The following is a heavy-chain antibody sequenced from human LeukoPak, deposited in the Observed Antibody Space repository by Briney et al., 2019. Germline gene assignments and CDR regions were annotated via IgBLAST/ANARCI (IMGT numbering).Heavy chain of an antibody. CDR3: ARDGGSAWFLDY. D-gene: IGHD6-19*01. Sequence: GGSLRLSCAASGFTFSDYYMSWIRQAPGKGLEWVSYISSSGNTTYNADSVKGRLSITRDNAKNSLYLQMNSLRAEDTAVYYCARDGGSAWFLDYWGQGTLVTVSS. J-gene: IGHJ4*02. CDR2: ISSSGNTT. V-gene: IGHV3-11*04. CDR1: GFTFSDYY.